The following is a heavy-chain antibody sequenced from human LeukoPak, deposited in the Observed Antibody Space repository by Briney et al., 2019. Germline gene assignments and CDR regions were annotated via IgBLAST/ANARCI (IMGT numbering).Heavy chain of an antibody. CDR2: INSGGSII. J-gene: IGHJ4*02. CDR3: ASFDYGDNGYFDY. CDR1: GFTFSSYE. Sequence: GGSLRLSCAASGFTFSSYEMNWVRQAPGKGLEWVSFINSGGSIIFYADSVKGRLTISRDNAKKSLYLQMNSLRAEDTAFYYCASFDYGDNGYFDYWGQGTLVTVSS. D-gene: IGHD4-17*01. V-gene: IGHV3-48*03.